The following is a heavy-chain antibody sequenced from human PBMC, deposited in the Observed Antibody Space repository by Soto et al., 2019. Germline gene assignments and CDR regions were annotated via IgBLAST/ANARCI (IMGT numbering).Heavy chain of an antibody. CDR1: GGSITNSNW. J-gene: IGHJ4*02. CDR3: ARGPPIVGNTTPLDS. D-gene: IGHD1-26*01. CDR2: IYHAGST. Sequence: SETLSLTCTVSGGSITNSNWWSWVRLPPAKGLEWIGDIYHAGSTKYNPSLERRVTMPVDTSNNQFALTLTSVTAADTAVYFCARGPPIVGNTTPLDSWGQGTLVTV. V-gene: IGHV4-4*02.